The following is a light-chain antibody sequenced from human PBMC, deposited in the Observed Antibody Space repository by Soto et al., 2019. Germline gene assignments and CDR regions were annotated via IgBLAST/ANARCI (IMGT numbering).Light chain of an antibody. Sequence: QSALTQPPSASGTPGQRVTISCSGSSSNIGSNTVNWYQQLPGTAPKLLIYSNNQRPSGVPDRFSGSKSGTSASLAISGLQSEDEADYFCKSYAGSNTYVFGSGTKVTVL. CDR2: SNN. J-gene: IGLJ1*01. CDR3: KSYAGSNTYV. V-gene: IGLV1-44*01. CDR1: SSNIGSNT.